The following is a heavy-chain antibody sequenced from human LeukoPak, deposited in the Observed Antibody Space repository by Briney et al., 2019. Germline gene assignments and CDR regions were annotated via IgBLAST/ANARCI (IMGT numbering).Heavy chain of an antibody. V-gene: IGHV3-74*01. Sequence: GGPLRPSCAASGFTFSTYWMHWVRQAPGKGLVWVSRIKSDGSTNYADSVKGRFTISRDNAKNTVSLQMNSLRPEDTGVYYCARAPSEIGGYYPEYFRHWGQGTLVTVSS. J-gene: IGHJ1*01. CDR3: ARAPSEIGGYYPEYFRH. D-gene: IGHD3-22*01. CDR1: GFTFSTYW. CDR2: IKSDGST.